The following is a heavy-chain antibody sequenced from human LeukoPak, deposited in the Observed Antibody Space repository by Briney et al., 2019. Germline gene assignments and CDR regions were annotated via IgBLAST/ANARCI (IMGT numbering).Heavy chain of an antibody. J-gene: IGHJ4*02. Sequence: PGGSLRLSCAASGFTFSSYAMSWVRQAPGKGLEWVSSISGSGGSTYYADPVKGRFTISRDNSKNTLYLQMNSLRAEDTAVYYCAKASYYYDSSGYYPYLAYWGQGTLVTVSS. D-gene: IGHD3-22*01. V-gene: IGHV3-23*01. CDR2: ISGSGGST. CDR1: GFTFSSYA. CDR3: AKASYYYDSSGYYPYLAY.